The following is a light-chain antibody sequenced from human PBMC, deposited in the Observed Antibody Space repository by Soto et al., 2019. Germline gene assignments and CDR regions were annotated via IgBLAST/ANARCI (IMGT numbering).Light chain of an antibody. Sequence: QSVLTQPPSASGTPGQRVTISCSGSSPNIGSNTVNWYQQLPGTAPKLLIYSNNQRPSGVPDRFSGSKSGTSASLAISGLQSEDKADYYCAAWDDSLNGYVFGTGTKLTVL. J-gene: IGLJ1*01. V-gene: IGLV1-44*01. CDR2: SNN. CDR1: SPNIGSNT. CDR3: AAWDDSLNGYV.